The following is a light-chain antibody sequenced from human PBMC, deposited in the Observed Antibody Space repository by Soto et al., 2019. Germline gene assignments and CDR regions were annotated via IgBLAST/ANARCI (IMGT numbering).Light chain of an antibody. Sequence: AIQMTQSPSSLSASVGDRVTITCWASQGIRNDLGWYHQKPGKAPKLLIYAASSLQSGVPSRFSGSGSGTDFTLTISSLQPEDFATYYCLQDYNYPRTFGQGTKVEIK. CDR2: AAS. CDR3: LQDYNYPRT. CDR1: QGIRND. V-gene: IGKV1-6*01. J-gene: IGKJ1*01.